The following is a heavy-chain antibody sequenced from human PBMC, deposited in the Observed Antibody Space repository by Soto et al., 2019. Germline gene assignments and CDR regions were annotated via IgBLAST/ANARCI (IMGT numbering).Heavy chain of an antibody. CDR3: ARTGYCSSTTCYDRYYYYMDV. CDR1: GYSVTTYW. V-gene: IGHV5-51*03. CDR2: VYPRDSDT. Sequence: EVQLVQSGAEVKKPGESLKISCKDSGYSVTTYWIAWVRQMPGKGLEWMGIVYPRDSDTRYSPSFQGQVTISADKSIGTAYLQWSSLKASDTAIYYCARTGYCSSTTCYDRYYYYMDVWGKGTTVTVSS. J-gene: IGHJ6*03. D-gene: IGHD2-2*01.